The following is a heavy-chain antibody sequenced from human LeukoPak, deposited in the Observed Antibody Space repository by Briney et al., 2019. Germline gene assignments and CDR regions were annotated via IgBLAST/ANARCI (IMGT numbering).Heavy chain of an antibody. D-gene: IGHD6-13*01. CDR3: ASSSWYDSPGVV. J-gene: IGHJ6*04. Sequence: GGSLRLSCAASGFTFSSYTMNWVRQAPGKGLEWVSSIASSSSYIYYTDSVKGRFTISRDNAKNSLYLQMNSLRAEDTAVYYCASSSWYDSPGVVWGKGTTVTVSS. V-gene: IGHV3-21*01. CDR2: IASSSSYI. CDR1: GFTFSSYT.